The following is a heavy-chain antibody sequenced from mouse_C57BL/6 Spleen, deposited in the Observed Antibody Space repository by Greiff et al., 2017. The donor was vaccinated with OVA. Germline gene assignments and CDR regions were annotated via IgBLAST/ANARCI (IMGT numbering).Heavy chain of an antibody. D-gene: IGHD2-1*01. J-gene: IGHJ4*01. V-gene: IGHV1-58*01. CDR1: GYTFTSYG. CDR3: ANYGNYDYAMDY. CDR2: YYSGNGYT. Sequence: VQLQQSGAELVRPGSSVKMSCKTSGYTFTSYGINWVKPRPGQGLEWIGYYYSGNGYTEYNEKFKGKDTLTSDTATSTAYMQLSSLTSEDSAIYFCANYGNYDYAMDYWGQGTSVTVSS.